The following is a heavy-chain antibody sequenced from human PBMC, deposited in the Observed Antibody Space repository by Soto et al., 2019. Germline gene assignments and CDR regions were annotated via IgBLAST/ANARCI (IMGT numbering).Heavy chain of an antibody. CDR1: GFTFYDYA. D-gene: IGHD2-15*01. CDR3: AKDYGSLSIAAPFDY. Sequence: GGSLRLSCAASGFTFYDYAMHWVRQAPGKGLEWVSGISWNSGSIGYADSVKGRFTISRDNAKNSLYLQMNSLRAEDTALYYCAKDYGSLSIAAPFDYWGQGTLVTVSS. V-gene: IGHV3-9*01. CDR2: ISWNSGSI. J-gene: IGHJ4*02.